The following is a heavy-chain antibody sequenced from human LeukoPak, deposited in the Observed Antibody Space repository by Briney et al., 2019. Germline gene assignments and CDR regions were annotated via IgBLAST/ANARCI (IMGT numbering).Heavy chain of an antibody. CDR2: LSGGGGGT. CDR3: AKLWGYSGYDQIDY. Sequence: GGSLRLSCVASGFTFRSYAMNWVRQAPGKGLEWVSTLSGGGGGTYYADSVKGRFTISRDNSKSTLYLQMKSLRAEDTAVYYCAKLWGYSGYDQIDYWGQGTLVTVSS. CDR1: GFTFRSYA. V-gene: IGHV3-23*01. D-gene: IGHD5-12*01. J-gene: IGHJ4*02.